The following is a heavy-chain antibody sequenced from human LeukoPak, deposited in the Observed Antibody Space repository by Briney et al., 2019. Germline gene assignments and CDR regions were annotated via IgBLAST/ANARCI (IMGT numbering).Heavy chain of an antibody. V-gene: IGHV4-34*01. Sequence: SETLSLTCAVYGGSFSGYYWSWIRQPPGKGLEWIGEINHSGSTNYNPSLKSRVTISVDTSKNQFSLKLSSVTAADTAVYYCARGGFTMVRGVIFDPWGQGTLVTVSS. D-gene: IGHD3-10*01. CDR3: ARGGFTMVRGVIFDP. J-gene: IGHJ5*02. CDR1: GGSFSGYY. CDR2: INHSGST.